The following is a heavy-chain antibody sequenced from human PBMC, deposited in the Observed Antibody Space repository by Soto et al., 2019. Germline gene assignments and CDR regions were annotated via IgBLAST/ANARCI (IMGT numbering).Heavy chain of an antibody. V-gene: IGHV4-59*01. Sequence: TLSLTLTVSGGTINSYYWSWIRQHPGKGLEWIGYIYYSGSTNYNPSLKSRVTISVDTSKNQFSLKLSSVTAADTAVYYCARDRITMVRGANSYYYYYGMDVWGQGTTVTVSS. CDR1: GGTINSYY. CDR2: IYYSGST. D-gene: IGHD3-10*01. J-gene: IGHJ6*02. CDR3: ARDRITMVRGANSYYYYYGMDV.